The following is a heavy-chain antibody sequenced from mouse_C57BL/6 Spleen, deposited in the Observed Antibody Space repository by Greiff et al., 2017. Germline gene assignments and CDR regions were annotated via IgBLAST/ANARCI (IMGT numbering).Heavy chain of an antibody. Sequence: QVQLQQPGAELVKPGASVKLSCKASGYTFTSYWMHWVKQRPGRGLEWIGRIDPNSGGTKYNEKFKSKATLTVDKPSSAAYMQLSSLTSEDSAVYYCAKGAGSSPYYAMDYWGQGTSVTVSS. CDR3: AKGAGSSPYYAMDY. J-gene: IGHJ4*01. D-gene: IGHD1-1*01. CDR1: GYTFTSYW. V-gene: IGHV1-72*01. CDR2: IDPNSGGT.